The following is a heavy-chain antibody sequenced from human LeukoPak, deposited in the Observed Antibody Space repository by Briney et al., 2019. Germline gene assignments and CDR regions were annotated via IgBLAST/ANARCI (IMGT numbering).Heavy chain of an antibody. J-gene: IGHJ4*02. CDR2: INHSGST. D-gene: IGHD3-22*01. Sequence: PSETLSLTCAVYGGSFSGYYWSWLRQPPGKGLEWIGEINHSGSTNYNPSLKSRVTISVDTSKNQFSLKLSSVTAADTAVYYCARDRYYYDSSGYYYFDYWGQGTLVTVSS. V-gene: IGHV4-34*01. CDR3: ARDRYYYDSSGYYYFDY. CDR1: GGSFSGYY.